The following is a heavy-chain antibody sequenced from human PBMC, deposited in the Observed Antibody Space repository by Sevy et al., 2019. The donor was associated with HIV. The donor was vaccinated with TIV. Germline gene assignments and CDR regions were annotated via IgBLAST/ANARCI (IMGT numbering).Heavy chain of an antibody. CDR1: GFTVSSNY. D-gene: IGHD6-13*01. Sequence: GGSLRLSCAASGFTVSSNYMSWVRQAPGKGLEWVSVIYSGGNTYYADSVKGRFTISRDNSKNTLYLQMNSLRAEDTAVYYCAREVAAAGIDYWGQGPLVTVSS. CDR2: IYSGGNT. CDR3: AREVAAAGIDY. V-gene: IGHV3-53*01. J-gene: IGHJ4*02.